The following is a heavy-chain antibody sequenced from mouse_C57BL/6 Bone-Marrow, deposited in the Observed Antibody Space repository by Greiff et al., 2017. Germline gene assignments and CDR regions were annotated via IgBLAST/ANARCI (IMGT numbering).Heavy chain of an antibody. V-gene: IGHV1-59*01. CDR1: GYTFTSYW. CDR3: APIYYDYTFDY. Sequence: VQLQQPGAELVRPGTSVKLSCKASGYTFTSYWMHWVKQRPGQGLEWIGVIDPSDSYTHYNQKFKGKATLTVDSSSSTAYMQLSSLTSEDSAVYYCAPIYYDYTFDYWGQGTTLTVSS. J-gene: IGHJ2*01. CDR2: IDPSDSYT. D-gene: IGHD2-4*01.